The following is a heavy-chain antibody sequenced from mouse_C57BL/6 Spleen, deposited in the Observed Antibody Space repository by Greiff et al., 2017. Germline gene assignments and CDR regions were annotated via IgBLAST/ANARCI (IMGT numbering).Heavy chain of an antibody. D-gene: IGHD2-1*01. V-gene: IGHV5-6*01. CDR1: GFTFSSYG. CDR2: ISSGGSYT. J-gene: IGHJ1*03. CDR3: ARDYGNYWYFDV. Sequence: EVKLMESGGDLVKPGGSLKLSCAASGFTFSSYGMSWVRQTPDKRLEWVATISSGGSYTYYPDSVKGRFTISRDNAKNTLYLQMSSLKSEDTAMYDCARDYGNYWYFDVWGTGTTVTVSS.